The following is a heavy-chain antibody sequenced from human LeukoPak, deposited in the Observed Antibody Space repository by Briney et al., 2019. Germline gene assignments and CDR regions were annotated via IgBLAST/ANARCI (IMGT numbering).Heavy chain of an antibody. CDR1: GGSISSSSYY. Sequence: SETLSLTCTVSGGSISSSSYYWGWIRQPPGKGLEWIVSIYYSGSTYYNPSLKSRVTISVDTSKNQFSLNLSSVTAADTAVYFCARDEGSSYPFDYWGQGTLVTVSS. CDR3: ARDEGSSYPFDY. D-gene: IGHD2-2*01. J-gene: IGHJ4*02. V-gene: IGHV4-39*07. CDR2: IYYSGST.